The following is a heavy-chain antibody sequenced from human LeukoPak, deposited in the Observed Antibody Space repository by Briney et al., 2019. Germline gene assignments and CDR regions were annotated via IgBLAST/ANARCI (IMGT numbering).Heavy chain of an antibody. Sequence: GGSLRLSCAASGFTFSDYYMSWIRQAPGKGLEWVSYISSSGSTIYYADSVKGRFTISRDNAKNSLYLQMNSLRAEDTAVYYCARDRGYDFWSGYSTYAFDIWGQGTMVTVSS. J-gene: IGHJ3*02. D-gene: IGHD3-3*01. V-gene: IGHV3-11*04. CDR3: ARDRGYDFWSGYSTYAFDI. CDR1: GFTFSDYY. CDR2: ISSSGSTI.